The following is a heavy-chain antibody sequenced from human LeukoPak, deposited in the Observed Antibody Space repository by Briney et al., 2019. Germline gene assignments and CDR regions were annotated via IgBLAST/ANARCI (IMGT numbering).Heavy chain of an antibody. Sequence: PGGSLRLSCAASGFSVSSNYMSWVRQAPGKGLEWVSVIYSGGSTYYADSVKGRFTISRDNSKNTLYLQMSSLRAEGTAVYYCARSGYGVAFDIWGQGTMVTVSS. CDR2: IYSGGST. CDR1: GFSVSSNY. V-gene: IGHV3-53*01. J-gene: IGHJ3*02. D-gene: IGHD5-12*01. CDR3: ARSGYGVAFDI.